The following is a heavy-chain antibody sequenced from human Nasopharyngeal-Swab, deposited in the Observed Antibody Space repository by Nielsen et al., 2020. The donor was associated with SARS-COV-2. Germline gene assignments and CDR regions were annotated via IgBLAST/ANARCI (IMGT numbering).Heavy chain of an antibody. V-gene: IGHV4-39*07. J-gene: IGHJ4*02. CDR3: ARGYSSGWYPFDY. CDR2: IYYSGST. Sequence: SETLSLTCTVSGGSISSYHWSWIRQPPGKGLEWIGSIYYSGSTYYSPSLKSRVTISVDTSKNQFSLKLSSVTAADTAVYYCARGYSSGWYPFDYWGQGTLVTVSS. D-gene: IGHD6-19*01. CDR1: GGSISSYH.